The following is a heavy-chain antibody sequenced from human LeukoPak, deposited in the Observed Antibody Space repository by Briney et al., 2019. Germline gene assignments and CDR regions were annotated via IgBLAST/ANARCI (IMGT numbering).Heavy chain of an antibody. D-gene: IGHD2-21*01. V-gene: IGHV1-69*01. CDR3: ARGEIIIVVVIAIGAFDI. Sequence: SVKVSCKASGGTFSSYAISWVRQAPGQGLEWMGGIIPIFGTANYAQKFQGRVTITADESTSTAYMELSSLRSEDTAVYYRARGEIIIVVVIAIGAFDIWGQGTMVTVSS. CDR2: IIPIFGTA. J-gene: IGHJ3*02. CDR1: GGTFSSYA.